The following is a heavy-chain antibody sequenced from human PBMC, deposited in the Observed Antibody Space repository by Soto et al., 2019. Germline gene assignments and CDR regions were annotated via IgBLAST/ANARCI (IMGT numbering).Heavy chain of an antibody. CDR3: ARAVQLWGDV. Sequence: QVQVVQSGAEEKKPGASVKVSCKASGYTFINYAMYWVRQAPGQRLEWMGWINAGNGNTKYSQKFQGRVTITRDTSASTAYMELSSLRSEDTAVYYCARAVQLWGDVWVQGTTVTVSS. J-gene: IGHJ6*02. CDR1: GYTFINYA. D-gene: IGHD5-18*01. CDR2: INAGNGNT. V-gene: IGHV1-3*05.